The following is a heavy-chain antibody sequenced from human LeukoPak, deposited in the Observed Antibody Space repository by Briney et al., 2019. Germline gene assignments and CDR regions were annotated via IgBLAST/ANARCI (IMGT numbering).Heavy chain of an antibody. CDR3: ARSSIVGATPPGY. D-gene: IGHD1-26*01. J-gene: IGHJ4*02. CDR2: INPSGGST. V-gene: IGHV1-46*01. Sequence: ASVKVSCKASGYTFTSYYMHWVRQAPGQGLEWMGIINPSGGSTSYAQKFQGRVTMTRDTSTSTVYMELRSLRSDDTAVYYCARSSIVGATPPGYWGQGTLVTVSS. CDR1: GYTFTSYY.